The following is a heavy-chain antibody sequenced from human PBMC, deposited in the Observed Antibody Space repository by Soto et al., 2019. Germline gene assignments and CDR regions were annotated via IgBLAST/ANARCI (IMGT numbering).Heavy chain of an antibody. J-gene: IGHJ4*02. CDR2: ISYDGSNK. CDR3: ASDRARAAAGTYFDY. Sequence: SLRLSCAASGFTFSSYAMHWVRQAPGKGLEWVAVISYDGSNKYYADSVKGRFTISRDNSKNTLYLQMNSLRAEDTAVYYCASDRARAAAGTYFDYWGQGTLVTVSS. V-gene: IGHV3-30-3*01. D-gene: IGHD6-13*01. CDR1: GFTFSSYA.